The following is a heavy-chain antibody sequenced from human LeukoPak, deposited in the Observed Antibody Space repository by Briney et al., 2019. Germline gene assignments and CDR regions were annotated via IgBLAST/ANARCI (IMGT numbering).Heavy chain of an antibody. CDR3: ARLWLLNLDK. CDR1: GGSISSDNW. D-gene: IGHD6-19*01. CDR2: MYHSGST. Sequence: SETLSLTCAVSGGSISSDNWWSWVRQPPGKGLEWIGDMYHSGSTKYNPSLKSRVTISVDKSKNQFSLKLSSVTAADTAVYYCARLWLLNLDKWGQGTLVTVSS. J-gene: IGHJ4*02. V-gene: IGHV4-4*02.